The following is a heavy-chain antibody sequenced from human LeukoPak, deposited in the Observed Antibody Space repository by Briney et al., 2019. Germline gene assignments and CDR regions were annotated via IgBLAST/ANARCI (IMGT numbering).Heavy chain of an antibody. V-gene: IGHV3-11*01. CDR3: AKPGLYCTNGVCYQNDAFDI. D-gene: IGHD2-8*01. CDR2: ISSSGSTI. J-gene: IGHJ3*02. CDR1: GFTFSDYY. Sequence: SGGSLRLSCAASGFTFSDYYMSWIRQAPGKGLEWVSYISSSGSTIYYADSVKGRFTISRDNSKNTLYPQMNSLRAEDTAVYYCAKPGLYCTNGVCYQNDAFDIWGQGTMVTVSS.